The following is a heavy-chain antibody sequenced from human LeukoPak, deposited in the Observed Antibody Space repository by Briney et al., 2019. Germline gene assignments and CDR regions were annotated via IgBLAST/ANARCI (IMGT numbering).Heavy chain of an antibody. CDR3: AREATYSSGWYEGGHFDY. Sequence: GGSLRLSCAASGFTFSSYAMHWVRQAPGKGLEWVAVISYDGSNKYYADSVEGRFTISRDNSKNTLYLQMNSLRAEDTAVYYCAREATYSSGWYEGGHFDYWGQGTLVTVSS. CDR1: GFTFSSYA. J-gene: IGHJ4*02. CDR2: ISYDGSNK. V-gene: IGHV3-30*04. D-gene: IGHD6-19*01.